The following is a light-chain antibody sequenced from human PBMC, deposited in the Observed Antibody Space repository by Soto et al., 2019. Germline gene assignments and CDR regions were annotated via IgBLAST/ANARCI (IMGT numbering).Light chain of an antibody. CDR1: QSIGNV. V-gene: IGKV3-11*01. CDR2: DSS. Sequence: EIVLTQSPATLSLSPGERATLSCRASQSIGNVLAWYQQKPGQAPRLLVYDSSNRATDIPARFSGSGSGTDFTLTISSLEPHDFAVYYCQQRSDWPLTFGGGTKVEIK. CDR3: QQRSDWPLT. J-gene: IGKJ4*01.